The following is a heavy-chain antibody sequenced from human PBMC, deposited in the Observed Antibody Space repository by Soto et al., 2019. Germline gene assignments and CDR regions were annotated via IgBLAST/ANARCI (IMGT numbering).Heavy chain of an antibody. CDR3: ARDHKGGYYYCCMDV. CDR1: GFTFSSYE. V-gene: IGHV3-48*03. Sequence: LRLSCAASGFTFSSYEMNWVRQAPGKGLEWVSYISSSGSTIYYADSVKGRFTISRDNAKNSLYLQMNSLRAEDTAVYYCARDHKGGYYYCCMDVWCQGTTVTGSS. CDR2: ISSSGSTI. J-gene: IGHJ6*02. D-gene: IGHD2-15*01.